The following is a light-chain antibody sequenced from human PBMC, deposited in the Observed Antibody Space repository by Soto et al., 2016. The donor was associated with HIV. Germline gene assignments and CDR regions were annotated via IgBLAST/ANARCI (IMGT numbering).Light chain of an antibody. J-gene: IGLJ3*02. Sequence: SYIIRQPSAVSVALGQTTMMTCEGFDIGDKSVHWYQHKEGQAPVFDDRGRPSGIPKRFSGSNSGDTATLVIDDVEAGDEADYYCQVWNTGTQYWVFGGGTKLTVL. CDR2: DDR. V-gene: IGLV3-21*02. CDR1: DIGDKS. CDR3: QVWNTGTQYWV.